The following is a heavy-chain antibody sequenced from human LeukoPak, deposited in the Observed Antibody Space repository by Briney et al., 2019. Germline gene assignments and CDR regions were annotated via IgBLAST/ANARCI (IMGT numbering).Heavy chain of an antibody. J-gene: IGHJ4*02. CDR2: IYSGGDT. Sequence: GGSLRLSCAASGFTVSRNYMSWVRQAPGKGLEWVSIIYSGGDTYYGDSVKGRSTISRDISKNTLYLQMNNLRAEDTAFYYCARSPPASPFDYWGQGTLVTVSS. CDR1: GFTVSRNY. CDR3: ARSPPASPFDY. V-gene: IGHV3-53*01. D-gene: IGHD2-2*01.